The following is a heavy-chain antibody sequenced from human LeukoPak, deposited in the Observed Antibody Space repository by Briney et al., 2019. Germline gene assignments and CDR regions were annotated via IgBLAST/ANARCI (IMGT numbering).Heavy chain of an antibody. V-gene: IGHV3-30*02. CDR3: AKDLRRELDY. CDR1: GFTFSSYA. J-gene: IGHJ4*02. Sequence: PGGSLRLSCAASGFTFSSYAMSWVRQAPGKGLEWVAFIRYDGSNKYYADSVKGRFTISRDNSKNTLYLQMNSLRAEDTAVYYCAKDLRRELDYWGQGTLVTVSS. D-gene: IGHD1-26*01. CDR2: IRYDGSNK.